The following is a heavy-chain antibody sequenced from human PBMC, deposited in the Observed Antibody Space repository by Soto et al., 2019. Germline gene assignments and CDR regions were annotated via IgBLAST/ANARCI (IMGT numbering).Heavy chain of an antibody. CDR3: ARIRYFDWLLYRPCGMDV. CDR1: GGSISSYY. Sequence: QVQLQESGPGLVKPSETLSLTCTVSGGSISSYYWSWIRQPPGKGLEWIGYIYYSGSTNYNPSLKSRATISVDTSKNQCSLKLSSVAAADTAVYYCARIRYFDWLLYRPCGMDVWGQGTTVTVSS. J-gene: IGHJ6*02. CDR2: IYYSGST. V-gene: IGHV4-59*08. D-gene: IGHD3-9*01.